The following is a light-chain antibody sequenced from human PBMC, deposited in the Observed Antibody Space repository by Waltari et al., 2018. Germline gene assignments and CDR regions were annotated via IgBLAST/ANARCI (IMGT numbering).Light chain of an antibody. CDR1: QSVLYSSSNKSY. CDR3: HQYYSTPWT. J-gene: IGKJ1*01. CDR2: WAS. Sequence: DIVMTQSPDSLAVSLGERATTNGKASQSVLYSSSNKSYLTWYQQKPGQPPKLLISWASTRESGVPDRFSGSGSGTDFTLTISSLQAEDVAVYYCHQYYSTPWTFGQGTKVEIK. V-gene: IGKV4-1*01.